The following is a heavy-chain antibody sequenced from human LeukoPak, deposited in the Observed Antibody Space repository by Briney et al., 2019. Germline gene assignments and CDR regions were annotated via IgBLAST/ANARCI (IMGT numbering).Heavy chain of an antibody. Sequence: PGGSPRLSCAASGFTFSSYWMSWVRQAPGKGLEWVANIKQDGSEKYYVDSVKGRFTISRDNAKNSLYLQMNSLRAEDTAVYYCARDLGLLWFGEFSFDYWGQGTLVTVSS. V-gene: IGHV3-7*01. CDR3: ARDLGLLWFGEFSFDY. CDR2: IKQDGSEK. J-gene: IGHJ4*02. D-gene: IGHD3-10*01. CDR1: GFTFSSYW.